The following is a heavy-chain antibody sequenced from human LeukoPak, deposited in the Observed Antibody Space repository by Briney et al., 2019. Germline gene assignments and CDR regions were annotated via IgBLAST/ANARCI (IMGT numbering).Heavy chain of an antibody. CDR2: ISTYNGST. D-gene: IGHD3-10*01. J-gene: IGHJ6*02. V-gene: IGHV1-18*01. Sequence: ASVKVSCKASGYTFSDYGISWVRQAPGQGLEWMGWISTYNGSTNYAQKLQGRVTMTTDTSTSTAYMELRSLRSDDTAVYYCARAWFGELSRYYYYYGMDVWGQGTTVTVSS. CDR3: ARAWFGELSRYYYYYGMDV. CDR1: GYTFSDYG.